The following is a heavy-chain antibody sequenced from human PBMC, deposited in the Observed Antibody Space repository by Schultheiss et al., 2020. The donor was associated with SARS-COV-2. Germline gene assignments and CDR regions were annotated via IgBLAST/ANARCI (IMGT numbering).Heavy chain of an antibody. CDR1: GFTFSGYA. Sequence: GGSLRLSCAASGFTFSGYAMHWVRQAPGKGLEWVAVISYDGSNKYYADSVKGRFTISRDNSKNTLYLQMNSLRAEDTAVYYCARDGYYDFWSGYGGYYMDVWGKGTTVTVSS. V-gene: IGHV3-30*04. CDR3: ARDGYYDFWSGYGGYYMDV. J-gene: IGHJ6*03. D-gene: IGHD3-3*01. CDR2: ISYDGSNK.